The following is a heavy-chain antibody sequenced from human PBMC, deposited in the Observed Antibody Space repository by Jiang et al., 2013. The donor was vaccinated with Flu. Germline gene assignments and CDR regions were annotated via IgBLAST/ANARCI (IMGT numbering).Heavy chain of an antibody. V-gene: IGHV3-21*01. CDR1: GFSFSTNS. CDR3: ARDKDYGGSGYYPHEWDYYYYGMDV. Sequence: VQLVESGGGLVKPGGSLRLSCAASGFSFSTNSMNWVRQAPGKGLEWVSSISSSSTYIYYADSVKGRFTISRDNAKNSLYLQMNSLRAEDTAVYYCARDKDYGGSGYYPHEWDYYYYGMDV. D-gene: IGHD3-22*01. CDR2: ISSSSTYI. J-gene: IGHJ6*01.